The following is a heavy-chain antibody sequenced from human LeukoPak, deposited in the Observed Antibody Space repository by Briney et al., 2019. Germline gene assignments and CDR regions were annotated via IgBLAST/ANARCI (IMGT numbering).Heavy chain of an antibody. J-gene: IGHJ4*02. D-gene: IGHD4-11*01. CDR2: VSGSGDNT. CDR3: ARWGNDYSQFDS. V-gene: IGHV3-23*01. Sequence: GGSLRLSCAASGFTFNNFAMSWVRQAPGKGLEWVSVVSGSGDNTNYADSVKGRFTISRDNSKNTLFLQMNSLRTEDTAVYFCARWGNDYSQFDSWGQGTLVTVS. CDR1: GFTFNNFA.